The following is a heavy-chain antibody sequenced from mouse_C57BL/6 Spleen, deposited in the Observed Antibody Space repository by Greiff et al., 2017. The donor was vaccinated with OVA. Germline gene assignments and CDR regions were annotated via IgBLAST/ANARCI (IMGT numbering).Heavy chain of an antibody. CDR3: ARLGGSSFYAMDY. CDR1: GYTFTSYW. V-gene: IGHV1-55*01. Sequence: VQLQQPGAELVKPGASVKMSCKASGYTFTSYWITWVKQRPGQGLEWIGDIYPGSGSTNYNEKFKSKATLTVDTSSSTAYMQLSSLTSEDSAVYYCARLGGSSFYAMDYWGQGTSVTVSS. D-gene: IGHD1-1*01. J-gene: IGHJ4*01. CDR2: IYPGSGST.